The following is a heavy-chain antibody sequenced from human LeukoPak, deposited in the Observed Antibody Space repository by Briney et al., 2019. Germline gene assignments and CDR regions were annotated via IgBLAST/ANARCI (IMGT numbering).Heavy chain of an antibody. CDR2: IWYDGSNK. CDR1: GFTFSSYG. J-gene: IGHJ6*03. CDR3: ARSGGYYYYYYMDV. Sequence: GGSLRLSCAASGFTFSSYGMHWVRQAPGKGLEWVAVIWYDGSNKYYADSVKGRFTISRDNSKNTLYLQMNSLRAEDTAVYYCARSGGYYYYYYMDVWGKGTTVTVSS. V-gene: IGHV3-33*01. D-gene: IGHD3-16*01.